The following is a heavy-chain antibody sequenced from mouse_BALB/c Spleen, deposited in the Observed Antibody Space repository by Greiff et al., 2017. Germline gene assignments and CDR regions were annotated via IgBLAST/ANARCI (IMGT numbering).Heavy chain of an antibody. V-gene: IGHV1S81*02. CDR2: INPSNGRT. CDR3: ARHGNSFAY. J-gene: IGHJ3*01. Sequence: VQLQQPGAELVKPGASVKLSCKASGYTFTSYWMHWVKQRPGQGLEWIGEINPSNGRTNYNEKFKSKATLTVDKSSSTAYMQLSSLTSEDSAVYYCARHGNSFAYWGQGTLVTVSA. CDR1: GYTFTSYW. D-gene: IGHD2-1*01.